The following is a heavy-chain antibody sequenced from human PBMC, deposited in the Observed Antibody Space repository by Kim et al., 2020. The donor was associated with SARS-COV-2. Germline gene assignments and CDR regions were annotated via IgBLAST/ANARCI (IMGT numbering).Heavy chain of an antibody. CDR3: ARGGAGAGTLERYFDY. Sequence: GGSLRLSCAASGFTFSSYDMHWVRQATGKGLEWVSAIGPAGDTYYPGSVKGRFTISRENAKNSLYLQMNSLRAGDTAVYYCARGGAGAGTLERYFDYWGQGTLVTVS. D-gene: IGHD6-13*01. CDR1: GFTFSSYD. V-gene: IGHV3-13*04. CDR2: IGPAGDT. J-gene: IGHJ4*02.